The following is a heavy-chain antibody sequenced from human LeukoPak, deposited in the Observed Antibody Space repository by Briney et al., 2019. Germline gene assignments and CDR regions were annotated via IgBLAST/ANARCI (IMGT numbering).Heavy chain of an antibody. CDR2: ISSSGSTI. D-gene: IGHD3-3*01. Sequence: GGSLRLSCAASGFTFSSYEMNWVRQAPEKGLEWVSYISSSGSTIYYADSVKGRFTIPRDNAKNSPYLQMNSLRAEDTAVYYCARGGDFWSGHNWFDPWGQGTLVTVSS. V-gene: IGHV3-48*03. CDR3: ARGGDFWSGHNWFDP. J-gene: IGHJ5*02. CDR1: GFTFSSYE.